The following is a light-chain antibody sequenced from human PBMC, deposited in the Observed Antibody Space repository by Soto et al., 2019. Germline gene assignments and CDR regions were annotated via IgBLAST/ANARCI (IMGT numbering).Light chain of an antibody. CDR1: QAISTW. V-gene: IGKV1D-12*01. CDR3: QQANSFPRT. J-gene: IGKJ1*01. CDR2: AAS. Sequence: DIQMTQSPSSVSASVGDRVTITCRASQAISTWLAWYQQKPGKAPKLLIYAASNLQTGFPSRFSVSGSGTDFTLTITSLQPEDFATYYCQQANSFPRTFGQGTKVEIK.